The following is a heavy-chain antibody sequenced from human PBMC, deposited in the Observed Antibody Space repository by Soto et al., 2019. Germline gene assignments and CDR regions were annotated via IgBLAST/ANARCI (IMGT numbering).Heavy chain of an antibody. Sequence: GGSLRLSCAASGFTFSSYSMNWVRQAPGKGLEWVSSISSSSSYIYYADSVKGRFTISRDNAKNSLYLQMNSLRAEDTAVYYCARSDSGSYKFVDYWGQGTLVTVSS. CDR2: ISSSSSYI. D-gene: IGHD1-26*01. V-gene: IGHV3-21*01. CDR3: ARSDSGSYKFVDY. J-gene: IGHJ4*02. CDR1: GFTFSSYS.